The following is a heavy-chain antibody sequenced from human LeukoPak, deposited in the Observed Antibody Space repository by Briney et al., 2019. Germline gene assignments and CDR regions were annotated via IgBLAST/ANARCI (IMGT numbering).Heavy chain of an antibody. J-gene: IGHJ4*02. D-gene: IGHD3-22*01. V-gene: IGHV1-18*01. CDR1: GYTFTSYG. Sequence: ASVKVSCKASGYTFTSYGISWVRQAPGQGLEWMGWISAYNGNTHYAQKLQGRVTMTTDTSTSTAYMELRSLRSGDTAVFYCAREVPYDSSRYYQPFDYWGQGTLVTVSS. CDR2: ISAYNGNT. CDR3: AREVPYDSSRYYQPFDY.